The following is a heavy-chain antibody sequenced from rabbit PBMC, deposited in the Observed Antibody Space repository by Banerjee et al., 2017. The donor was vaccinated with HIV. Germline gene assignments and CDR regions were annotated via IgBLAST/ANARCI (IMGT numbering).Heavy chain of an antibody. V-gene: IGHV1S40*01. D-gene: IGHD8-1*01. CDR1: GFSFSGGYD. J-gene: IGHJ3*01. Sequence: QSLEESGGDLVKPGASLTLTCKASGFSFSGGYDMCWVRQAPGKGLEWIGCIYTGSSGSTYYASWAKGRFTISKTSSTTVTLQMTSLTAADTAIYFCARELAGSSGAIDLWGQGTLVTVS. CDR2: IYTGSSGST. CDR3: ARELAGSSGAIDL.